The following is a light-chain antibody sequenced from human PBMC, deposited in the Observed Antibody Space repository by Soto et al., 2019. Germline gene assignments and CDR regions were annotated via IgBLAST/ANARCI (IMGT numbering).Light chain of an antibody. CDR3: SSYTSSNPYV. Sequence: QSVLTQPASVSGSPGQSITISCTGTSSDVGGYDSVSWYQQRPGNAPKLILFDVTNRPSGVSNRFSGSKSGNTASLTISGLKDDDQYDYYCSSYTSSNPYVXGTGTKVAV. V-gene: IGLV2-14*03. CDR2: DVT. J-gene: IGLJ1*01. CDR1: SSDVGGYDS.